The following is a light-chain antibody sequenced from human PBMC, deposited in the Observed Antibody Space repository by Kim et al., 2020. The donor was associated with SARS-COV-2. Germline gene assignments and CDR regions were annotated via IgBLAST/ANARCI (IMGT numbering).Light chain of an antibody. V-gene: IGKV3-20*01. CDR1: QSVSSSY. CDR3: QQYASLRT. CDR2: GAY. Sequence: EIVLTQSPRTLSLSPGAGATLSCRASQSVSSSYLAWYQQKPGQAPRLLIYGAYKRATDIPDRFSGSGSGTDFTLTISRLEPEDFAVYYCQQYASLRTFGQGTKLEI. J-gene: IGKJ1*01.